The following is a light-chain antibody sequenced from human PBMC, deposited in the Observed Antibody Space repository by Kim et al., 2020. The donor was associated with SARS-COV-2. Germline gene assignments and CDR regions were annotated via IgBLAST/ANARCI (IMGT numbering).Light chain of an antibody. V-gene: IGKV1-33*01. Sequence: DIQLTQSPSSLSASVGDRVTITCQASQDIDKYLNWYQQKPGKVPEVLIHDATILDAGVPSRFSGSGSGTDFTFTINSLQPEDVATYYCLQYETSPPTFGQGTKLEI. CDR3: LQYETSPPT. CDR2: DAT. J-gene: IGKJ2*01. CDR1: QDIDKY.